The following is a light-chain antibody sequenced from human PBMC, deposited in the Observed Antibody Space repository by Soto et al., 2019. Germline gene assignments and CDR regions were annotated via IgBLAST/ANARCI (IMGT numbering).Light chain of an antibody. CDR3: SSYTSSTTYV. CDR1: SSDVGGYNY. CDR2: EVN. J-gene: IGLJ1*01. Sequence: LTQPASVSGSPGQSITISCTGTSSDVGGYNYVSWYQQHPGKAPKLMIYEVNNRPSGVSNRFSGSKSGNTASLTISGLQAEDEADYYCSSYTSSTTYVFGTGTKVTVL. V-gene: IGLV2-14*01.